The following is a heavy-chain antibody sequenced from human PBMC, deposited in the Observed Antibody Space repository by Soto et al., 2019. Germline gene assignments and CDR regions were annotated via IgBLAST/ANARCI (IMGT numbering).Heavy chain of an antibody. J-gene: IGHJ4*02. D-gene: IGHD6-13*01. Sequence: QVQLQESGPGLVKPSQTLSRTCTVSGGSISSGGYYWSWIRQPPGEGLAWIGYIYDSGSTYYNPSLKSRVTISVDTSTNQFSLKLSSVTAADTAVYYCASSFGVAAAGPFDYWGQGTLVTVSS. CDR1: GGSISSGGYY. CDR3: ASSFGVAAAGPFDY. V-gene: IGHV4-31*03. CDR2: IYDSGST.